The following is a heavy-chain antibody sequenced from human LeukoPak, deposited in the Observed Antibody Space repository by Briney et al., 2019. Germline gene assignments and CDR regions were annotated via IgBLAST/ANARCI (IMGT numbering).Heavy chain of an antibody. J-gene: IGHJ4*02. Sequence: GGSLRLSCAASGFTFSSYAMSWVRQAPGKGLEWVSAISGSGGSTYYADSVKGRFTISRGNSKNTLYLQMNSLRAEDTAVYYCAEDHITMIVVGREFDYWGQGTLVTVSS. D-gene: IGHD3-22*01. CDR3: AEDHITMIVVGREFDY. CDR1: GFTFSSYA. CDR2: ISGSGGST. V-gene: IGHV3-23*01.